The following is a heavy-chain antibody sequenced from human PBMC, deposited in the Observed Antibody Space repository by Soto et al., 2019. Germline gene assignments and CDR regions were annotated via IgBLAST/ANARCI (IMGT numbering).Heavy chain of an antibody. V-gene: IGHV1-2*02. CDR3: ARGDIVVVTAIRNYYYYGMDV. CDR1: GYTLTGYY. Sequence: ASVKVSCKVSGYTLTGYYMHWVRRAPVQGLEWMGWINPNSGGTNYAQKFQGRVTRTRDTSISTAYMELSRLRSDDTAVYYCARGDIVVVTAIRNYYYYGMDVWGQGTTVTVSS. D-gene: IGHD2-21*02. J-gene: IGHJ6*02. CDR2: INPNSGGT.